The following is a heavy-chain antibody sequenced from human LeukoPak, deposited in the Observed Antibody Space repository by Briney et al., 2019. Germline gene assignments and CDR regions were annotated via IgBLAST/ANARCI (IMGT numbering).Heavy chain of an antibody. CDR3: ARCFSGANDKWVSDY. V-gene: IGHV4-34*01. Sequence: PSETLSLTCAVYGGSFSGYYWSWIRQPPGKGLEWIGAINHSGSTNYNPSLKSRVTISVDTSKNQFSLKLSSVTAADTAVYYCARCFSGANDKWVSDYWGQGTLVTVSS. D-gene: IGHD1-26*01. CDR2: INHSGST. J-gene: IGHJ4*02. CDR1: GGSFSGYY.